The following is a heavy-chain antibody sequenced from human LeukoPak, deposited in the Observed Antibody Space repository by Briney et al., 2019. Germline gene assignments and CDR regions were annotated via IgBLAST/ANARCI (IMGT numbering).Heavy chain of an antibody. J-gene: IGHJ4*02. CDR2: MNPNSGNT. CDR3: ARGSYCSSTSCYTVDY. CDR1: GYTFTSYD. D-gene: IGHD2-2*02. Sequence: ASVKVSCKASGYTFTSYDINWVRQATGQGLEWMGWMNPNSGNTGYAQKFQGRVTITRNTFISTAYMELSSLRSEDTAVYYCARGSYCSSTSCYTVDYWGQGTLVTVSS. V-gene: IGHV1-8*03.